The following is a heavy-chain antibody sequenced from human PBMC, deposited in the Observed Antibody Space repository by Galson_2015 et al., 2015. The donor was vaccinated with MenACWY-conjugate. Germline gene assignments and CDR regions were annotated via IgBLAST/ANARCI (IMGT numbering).Heavy chain of an antibody. J-gene: IGHJ4*02. CDR2: IYHSGSI. CDR3: ARAGALTYYFDY. CDR1: GASISRVNW. Sequence: ETLSLTCAVSGASISRVNWWRWVRQPPGKGLEWIAEIYHSGSINYNPSLKSRVTMSVDKSKNQISLKLSSVTAADTAVYYCARAGALTYYFDYWGQGTLVSVSS. V-gene: IGHV4-4*02.